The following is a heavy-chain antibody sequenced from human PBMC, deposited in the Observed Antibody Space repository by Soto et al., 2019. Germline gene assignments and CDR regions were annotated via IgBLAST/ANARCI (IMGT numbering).Heavy chain of an antibody. CDR2: ISAHNGNT. Sequence: QVHLMQSGHGVKKPGASVKVSCKTSGYTFTSYGITWVRPAPGQGLERMGWISAHNGNTDYAQKLQARVIVTRDTSASTAYMELRSLISDDTAVYYCARGMYGDYWGQGALVTVSS. D-gene: IGHD2-8*01. J-gene: IGHJ4*02. CDR1: GYTFTSYG. V-gene: IGHV1-18*01. CDR3: ARGMYGDY.